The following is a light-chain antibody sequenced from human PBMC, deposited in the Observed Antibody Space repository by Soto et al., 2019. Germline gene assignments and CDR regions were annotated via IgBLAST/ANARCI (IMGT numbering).Light chain of an antibody. CDR1: QSVSSSF. J-gene: IGKJ4*01. Sequence: EVVLTQSPGTLSLSPGERATLSCRASQSVSSSFLAWYQHKPGQAPRLLIYGASSRATGIPDRFSGSGSGTDFTLTINRLEPEDFAVYYCQHYGTSPLPFGGGTKVESK. CDR2: GAS. CDR3: QHYGTSPLP. V-gene: IGKV3-20*01.